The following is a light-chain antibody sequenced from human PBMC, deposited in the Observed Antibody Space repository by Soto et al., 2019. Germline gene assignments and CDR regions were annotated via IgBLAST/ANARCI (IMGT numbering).Light chain of an antibody. CDR2: DAS. CDR3: QQYGDSPL. Sequence: EIALTQSPGTLSLSPGERATLSCRASQSVSSYLAWYQQKPGQAPRLLIYDASNRATGIPARFSGSGSGTDFTLTISSLEPEDFAVYYCQQYGDSPLFGPGTKVDL. CDR1: QSVSSY. V-gene: IGKV3-11*01. J-gene: IGKJ3*01.